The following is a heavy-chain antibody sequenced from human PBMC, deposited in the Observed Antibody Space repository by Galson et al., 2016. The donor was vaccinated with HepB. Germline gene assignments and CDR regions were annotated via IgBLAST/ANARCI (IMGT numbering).Heavy chain of an antibody. CDR3: TTDFLGYCSGTNCYDHFYFGMDV. Sequence: SLRLSCAVSGFTFTNAWMNWVRQAPGKGLEWVGRIKSKTDGGTTEYAVPVKGRFTISRDDSKNTLYLQMNGLKSEDTAVYYCTTDFLGYCSGTNCYDHFYFGMDVWGQGTTVTVSS. CDR1: GFTFTNAW. V-gene: IGHV3-15*01. D-gene: IGHD2-2*01. J-gene: IGHJ6*02. CDR2: IKSKTDGGTT.